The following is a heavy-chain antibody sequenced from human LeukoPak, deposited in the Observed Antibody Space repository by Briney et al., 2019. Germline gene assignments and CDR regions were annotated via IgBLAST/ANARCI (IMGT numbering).Heavy chain of an antibody. D-gene: IGHD2-15*01. CDR3: AKDPCSGASCYSFGY. J-gene: IGHJ4*02. CDR1: GFTFRSYA. V-gene: IGHV3-23*01. CDR2: ISGSGGST. Sequence: GGSLRLSCAASGFTFRSYAMNWVRQASGKGLEWVSGISGSGGSTYYADSVKGRFTISRDNSKSSLYLQMNSLRAEDTAVYYCAKDPCSGASCYSFGYWGQGTLVTVSS.